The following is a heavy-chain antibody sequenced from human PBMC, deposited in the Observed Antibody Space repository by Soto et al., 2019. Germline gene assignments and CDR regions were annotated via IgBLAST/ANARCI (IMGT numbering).Heavy chain of an antibody. V-gene: IGHV4-4*07. CDR1: GGSISSYY. CDR2: IYTSGST. CDR3: ARVATSSSWPLYYYYGMDV. D-gene: IGHD6-13*01. Sequence: SETLSLTCTVSGGSISSYYWSWIRQPAGKGLEWIGRIYTSGSTNYNPSLKSRVTMSVDTSKNQFSLKLSSVTAADTAVYYCARVATSSSWPLYYYYGMDVWGQRTTVTVSS. J-gene: IGHJ6*02.